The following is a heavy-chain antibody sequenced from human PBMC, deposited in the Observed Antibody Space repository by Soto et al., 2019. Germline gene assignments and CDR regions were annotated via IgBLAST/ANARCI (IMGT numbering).Heavy chain of an antibody. CDR2: IIPIFGTA. J-gene: IGHJ3*02. V-gene: IGHV1-69*13. CDR1: GGTFSSYA. Sequence: ASVKVSWKASGGTFSSYAISWVRQAPGQGLEWMGGIIPIFGTANYAQKFQGRVTITADESTSTAYLELSSLRSEDTAVYYCARDIQDPGFNPRRAYSSGGNDAFDIWGQGTMVTVSS. D-gene: IGHD6-19*01. CDR3: ARDIQDPGFNPRRAYSSGGNDAFDI.